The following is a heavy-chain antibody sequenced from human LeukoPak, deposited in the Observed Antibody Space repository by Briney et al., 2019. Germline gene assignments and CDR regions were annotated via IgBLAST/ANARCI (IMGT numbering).Heavy chain of an antibody. CDR2: ISSSRGTT. J-gene: IGHJ4*02. CDR3: ARGSDNSSPHHLYYFDS. CDR1: GFTLSRHS. Sequence: GGSLRLSCADLGFTLSRHSMNWVRQAPGKGREGISYISSSRGTTYHADSVKGRFTISRDNAKNLLYLQMNSLRVEDTAVYYCARGSDNSSPHHLYYFDSWGQGALVTVSS. V-gene: IGHV3-48*04. D-gene: IGHD6-13*01.